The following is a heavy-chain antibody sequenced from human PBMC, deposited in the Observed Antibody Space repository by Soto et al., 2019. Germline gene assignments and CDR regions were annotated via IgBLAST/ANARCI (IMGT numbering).Heavy chain of an antibody. D-gene: IGHD3-10*01. CDR1: GGTFSSYA. CDR3: ARAGSFISYYYYGMDV. CDR2: IIPIFGTA. Sequence: GASVKVSCKASGGTFSSYAISWVRQAPGQGLEWMGGIIPIFGTANYAQKFQGRVTITADESTSTAYMELSSLRSEDTAVYYCARAGSFISYYYYGMDVWGQGTTVTVSS. J-gene: IGHJ6*02. V-gene: IGHV1-69*13.